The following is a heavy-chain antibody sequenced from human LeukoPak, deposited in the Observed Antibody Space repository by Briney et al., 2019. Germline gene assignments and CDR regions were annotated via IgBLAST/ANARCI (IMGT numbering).Heavy chain of an antibody. J-gene: IGHJ4*02. V-gene: IGHV4-59*01. Sequence: SETLSLTCTVSGGSISSYYWSWIRQPPGKGLEWIGYIYYSGSTNYNPSLKSRVTISVDTSKNQFPLKLSSVTAADTAVYYCARGVSYHTFFDYWGQGTLVTVSS. CDR1: GGSISSYY. CDR3: ARGVSYHTFFDY. D-gene: IGHD3-16*01. CDR2: IYYSGST.